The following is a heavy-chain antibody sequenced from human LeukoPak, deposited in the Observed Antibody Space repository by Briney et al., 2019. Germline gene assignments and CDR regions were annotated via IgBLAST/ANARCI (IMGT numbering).Heavy chain of an antibody. J-gene: IGHJ6*02. V-gene: IGHV3-21*01. CDR3: ASRAVVAARPEAYYYGMDV. D-gene: IGHD6-6*01. CDR2: ISSSSSYI. CDR1: GFTFSSYS. Sequence: GSLRLSCAASGFTFSSYSMNWVRQAPGKGLEWVSSISSSSSYIYYADSVKGRFTISRDNAKSSLYLQMNSLRAEDTAVYYCASRAVVAARPEAYYYGMDVWGQGTTVTVSS.